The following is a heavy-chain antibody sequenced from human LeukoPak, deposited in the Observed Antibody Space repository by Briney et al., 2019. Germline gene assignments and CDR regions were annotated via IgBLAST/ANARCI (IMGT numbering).Heavy chain of an antibody. CDR2: IIPIFGTA. V-gene: IGHV1-69*05. J-gene: IGHJ4*02. CDR1: GGTFSSYA. D-gene: IGHD4-23*01. Sequence: SVKVSXKASGGTFSSYAISWVRQAPGQGLEWMGRIIPIFGTANYAQKFQGRVTITTDESTSTAYMELSSLRSEDTAVYYCASRSPGGPNYFDYWGQGTLVTVSS. CDR3: ASRSPGGPNYFDY.